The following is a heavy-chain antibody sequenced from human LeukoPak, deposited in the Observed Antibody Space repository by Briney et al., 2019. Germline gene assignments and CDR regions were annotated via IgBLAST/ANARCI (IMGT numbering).Heavy chain of an antibody. CDR3: TTDQGRYCSSTSCYVFDY. CDR1: GFTFSNAW. CDR2: IKSKTDGGTT. J-gene: IGHJ4*02. D-gene: IGHD2-2*01. V-gene: IGHV3-15*01. Sequence: GGSLRLSCAASGFTFSNAWMSWVRQAPGKGLEWVGRIKSKTDGGTTDYAAPVKGRFIISRDDSKNTLYLQMNSLKTEDTAVYYCTTDQGRYCSSTSCYVFDYWGQGTLVTVSS.